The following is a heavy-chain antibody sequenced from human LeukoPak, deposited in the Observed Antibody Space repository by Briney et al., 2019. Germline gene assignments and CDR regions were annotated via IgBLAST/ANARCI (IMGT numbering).Heavy chain of an antibody. CDR2: IYTSGST. CDR1: GGSISSGSYY. D-gene: IGHD4-11*01. CDR3: ARDSHYSNYYDY. J-gene: IGHJ4*02. V-gene: IGHV4-61*02. Sequence: KPPETLSLTCTVSGGSISSGSYYWSWIRQPAGKGLEWIGRIYTSGSTNYNPSLKSRITISVDTSKNQFSLKLSSVTAADTAVYYCARDSHYSNYYDYWGQGTLVTASS.